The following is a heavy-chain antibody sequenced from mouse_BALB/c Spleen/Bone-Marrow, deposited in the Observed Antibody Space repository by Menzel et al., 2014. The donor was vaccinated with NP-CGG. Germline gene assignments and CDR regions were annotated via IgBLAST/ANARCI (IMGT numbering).Heavy chain of an antibody. CDR2: IRNKANGYTT. CDR1: GFTFTDYY. Sequence: EVQVVESGGGLVQPGGSLRLSCATSGFTFTDYYMNWVRQPPGKALEWLGFIRNKANGYTTEYSASVKSRFTISRNNSKNILYLQMNTLRADDSATYYCARDKGRVFSDYWGQGTTLTVSS. CDR3: ARDKGRVFSDY. V-gene: IGHV7-3*02. J-gene: IGHJ2*01.